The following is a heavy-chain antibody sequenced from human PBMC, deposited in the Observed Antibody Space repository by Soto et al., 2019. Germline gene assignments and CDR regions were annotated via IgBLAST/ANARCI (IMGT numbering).Heavy chain of an antibody. CDR3: GNEYYDILTNYYYGMDV. Sequence: GASVKVSCKASGYTFTSYYMHWVRQAPGQGLEWMGIINPSGGSTSYAQKFQGRVTMTRDTSTSTVYMELSSLRSEDTAVYYCGNEYYDILTNYYYGMDVWGQGTTVTVSS. J-gene: IGHJ6*02. CDR2: INPSGGST. V-gene: IGHV1-46*01. D-gene: IGHD3-9*01. CDR1: GYTFTSYY.